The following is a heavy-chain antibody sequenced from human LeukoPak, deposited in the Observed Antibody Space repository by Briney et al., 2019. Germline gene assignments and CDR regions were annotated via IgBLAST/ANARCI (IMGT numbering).Heavy chain of an antibody. J-gene: IGHJ5*02. D-gene: IGHD2-15*01. Sequence: PGGSLRLSCAASGFSLSNYDMVWVRQAPGKGLEWIASTGLSTTYIGYADSVKGRFTISRDNAENSVYIQMNSLRAEDTAVYFCARERSYCSGATCSLDLWGQGTLVTVSS. CDR3: ARERSYCSGATCSLDL. CDR1: GFSLSNYD. V-gene: IGHV3-21*01. CDR2: TGLSTTYI.